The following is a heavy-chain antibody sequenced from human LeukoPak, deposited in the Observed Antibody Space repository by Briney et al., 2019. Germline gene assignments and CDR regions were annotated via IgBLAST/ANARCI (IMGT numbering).Heavy chain of an antibody. J-gene: IGHJ4*02. CDR3: ATVGASHYGDWYFDS. CDR2: VDPTGHT. V-gene: IGHV4-38-2*02. D-gene: IGHD4-17*01. CDR1: AYSISRDYY. Sequence: SETLSLTCTVSAYSISRDYYWGWFRQSPGKGLDWIGNVDPTGHTYYNPSLESRATISLDTSKTQFFLKLTSLTAADTAVYYCATVGASHYGDWYFDSWGQGTRVTVSS.